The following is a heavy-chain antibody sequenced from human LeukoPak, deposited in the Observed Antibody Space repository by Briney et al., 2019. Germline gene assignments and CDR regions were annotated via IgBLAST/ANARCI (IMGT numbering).Heavy chain of an antibody. V-gene: IGHV3-48*03. CDR1: GFTFSNYE. CDR2: ISRSSGSSI. D-gene: IGHD6-19*01. Sequence: GGSLRLSCAASGFTFSNYEMNCVRQAPGKGLEWVSYISRSSGSSIYYADSVKGRFTISRDNAKNSVYLQLKSLIGDDTAVYYCARDSSGWFYFDYWGQGILVSVSS. J-gene: IGHJ4*02. CDR3: ARDSSGWFYFDY.